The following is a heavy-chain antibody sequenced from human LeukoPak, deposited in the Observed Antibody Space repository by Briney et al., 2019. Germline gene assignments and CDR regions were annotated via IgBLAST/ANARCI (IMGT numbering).Heavy chain of an antibody. D-gene: IGHD5-18*01. CDR3: ARGLQLWSNFDY. J-gene: IGHJ4*02. CDR1: GYSFTSYW. Sequence: GGSLQISCQGSGYSFTSYWIGWVRPMPGKGLEWMGIIYPGDSDTRYSPSFQGQVTISADKSISTAYLQWSSLKASDTAMYYCARGLQLWSNFDYWGQGTLVTVSS. CDR2: IYPGDSDT. V-gene: IGHV5-51*01.